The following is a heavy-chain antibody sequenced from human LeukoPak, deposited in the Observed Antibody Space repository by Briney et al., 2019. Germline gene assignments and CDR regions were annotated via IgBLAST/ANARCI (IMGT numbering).Heavy chain of an antibody. J-gene: IGHJ4*02. CDR2: ISRSGSTI. D-gene: IGHD3-22*01. CDR3: ARDRHYYDSSGYRSRYFDY. V-gene: IGHV3-48*03. Sequence: PGGSLRLSCAASGFTLSSYEMNWVRQAPGKGLEWVSYISRSGSTIYYADSVKGRFTISRDNAKNSLYLQMNSLRAEDTAVYYCARDRHYYDSSGYRSRYFDYWGQGTLVTVSS. CDR1: GFTLSSYE.